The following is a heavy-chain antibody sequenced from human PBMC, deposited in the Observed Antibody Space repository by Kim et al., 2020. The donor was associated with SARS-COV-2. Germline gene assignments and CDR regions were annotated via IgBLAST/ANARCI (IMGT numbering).Heavy chain of an antibody. D-gene: IGHD6-6*01. V-gene: IGHV4-4*02. CDR1: GASIISDDF. CDR3: ARCPLDSNSFYFDP. Sequence: SETLSLTCAVSGASIISDDFWSWVRQPPGQGLEWIGEIHHEGSTKYNPSLKSRLTMSLDKSKNQFSVNLTSVTAADTAVYYCARCPLDSNSFYFDPWGQGALVTVSS. CDR2: IHHEGST. J-gene: IGHJ5*02.